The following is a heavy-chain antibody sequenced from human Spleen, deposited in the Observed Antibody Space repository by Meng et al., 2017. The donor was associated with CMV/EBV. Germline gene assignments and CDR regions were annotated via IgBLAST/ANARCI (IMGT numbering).Heavy chain of an antibody. CDR3: AKDRYNWNDEYDY. D-gene: IGHD1-20*01. Sequence: GESLKISCAASGFTFSSNWMSWVRQAPGKGLEWVANIKQDGSEKYYVDSVKGRFTISRDNAKNSLYLQMNSLRAEDTAVYYCAKDRYNWNDEYDYWGQGTLVTVPQ. CDR1: GFTFSSNW. J-gene: IGHJ4*02. CDR2: IKQDGSEK. V-gene: IGHV3-7*01.